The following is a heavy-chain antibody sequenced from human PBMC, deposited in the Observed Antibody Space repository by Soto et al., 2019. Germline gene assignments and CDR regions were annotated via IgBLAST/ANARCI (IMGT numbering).Heavy chain of an antibody. CDR2: IFHSGDT. J-gene: IGHJ3*01. CDR3: SYSTGWYRHDV. V-gene: IGHV4-4*02. Sequence: QVQLQESGPGLVKPSGTLSLTCAVSGDSISNSRWWTWVRPPPGKGLEWIGDIFHSGDTNYNPSLQTRAFILVVKSQNQFSLEVSSVTAADTAVYYCSYSTGWYRHDVWGQGTVVTVSS. D-gene: IGHD6-19*01. CDR1: GDSISNSRW.